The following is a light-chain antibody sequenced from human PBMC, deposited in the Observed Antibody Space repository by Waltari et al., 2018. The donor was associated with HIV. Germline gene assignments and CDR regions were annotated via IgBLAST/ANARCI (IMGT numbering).Light chain of an antibody. CDR2: VTN. Sequence: QAVLTQPPAVSGAPGQSVSVTCTGNTSNNETPCDVHWYKQVPGAAPTLLFFVTNHRPSGVPARFSGSKSGTSASLAITGLQSEDEAFYYCQSYVSSLTAVIFGGGTKLTVL. CDR3: QSYVSSLTAVI. J-gene: IGLJ2*01. V-gene: IGLV1-40*01. CDR1: TSNNETPCD.